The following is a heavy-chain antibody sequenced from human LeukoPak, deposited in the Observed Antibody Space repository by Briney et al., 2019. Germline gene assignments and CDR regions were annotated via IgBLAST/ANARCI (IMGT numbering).Heavy chain of an antibody. V-gene: IGHV4-4*07. CDR2: IYTSGST. Sequence: SETLSLTCTVSGGSISSYYWSWIRQPAGKGLEWIGRIYTSGSTNYNPPLKSRVTMSVDTSKNQFSLKLSSVTAADTAVYYCARDGPTLGPIDVWGKGTTVTVSS. CDR1: GGSISSYY. J-gene: IGHJ6*04. CDR3: ARDGPTLGPIDV. D-gene: IGHD3/OR15-3a*01.